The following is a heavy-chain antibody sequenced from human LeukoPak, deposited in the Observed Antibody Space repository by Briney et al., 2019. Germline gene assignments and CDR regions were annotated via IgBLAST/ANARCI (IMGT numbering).Heavy chain of an antibody. CDR3: ARANYVPMMTFGGAIATGWFDP. J-gene: IGHJ5*02. D-gene: IGHD3-16*02. CDR1: GGSISSSSYY. V-gene: IGHV4-39*07. CDR2: IYYSGST. Sequence: NPSETLSLTCTVSGGSISSSSYYWGWIRQPPGKGLEWIGSIYYSGSTYYNPSLKSRVTISVDTSKNQFSLKLSSVTAADTAVYSCARANYVPMMTFGGAIATGWFDPWGQGTLVTVSS.